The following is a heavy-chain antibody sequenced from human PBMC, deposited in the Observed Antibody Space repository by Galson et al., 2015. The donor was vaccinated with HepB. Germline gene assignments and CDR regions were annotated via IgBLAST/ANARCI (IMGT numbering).Heavy chain of an antibody. CDR1: GFTFSSYW. CDR3: ARDLYSSSSYGY. V-gene: IGHV3-74*01. J-gene: IGHJ4*02. CDR2: INSDGSST. Sequence: SLRLSCAASGFTFSSYWTHWVRQAPGKGLVWVSRINSDGSSTSYADSVKGRFTISRGNAKNTLYLQMNSLRAEDTAVYYCARDLYSSSSYGYWGQGTLVTVSS. D-gene: IGHD6-6*01.